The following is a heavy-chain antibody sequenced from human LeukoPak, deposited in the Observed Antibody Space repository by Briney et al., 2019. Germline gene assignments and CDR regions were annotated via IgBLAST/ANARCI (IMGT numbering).Heavy chain of an antibody. CDR2: IYYSGSA. J-gene: IGHJ5*02. D-gene: IGHD6-19*01. Sequence: SETLSLTCTVSGGSISSISYYWGWIRQPPGKGLEWIGSIYYSGSAYYNPSLKSRVTISVDTSKNQFSLKLSSVTAADTAVYYCARDSSGHPNWFDPWGQGTLVTVSS. V-gene: IGHV4-39*01. CDR3: ARDSSGHPNWFDP. CDR1: GGSISSISYY.